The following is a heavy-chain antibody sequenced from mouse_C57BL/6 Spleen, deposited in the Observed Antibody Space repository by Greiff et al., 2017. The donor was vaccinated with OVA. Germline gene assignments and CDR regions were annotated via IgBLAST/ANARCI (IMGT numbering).Heavy chain of an antibody. V-gene: IGHV5-17*01. D-gene: IGHD3-2*02. CDR1: GFTFSDYG. CDR3: ARRGSSGIYYAMDY. Sequence: EVKLVESGGGLVKPGGSLKLSCAASGFTFSDYGMHWVRQAPEKGLEWVAYISSGSSTIYYADTVKGRFTITRDKTKNTLFLQMTSLRSEDTAMYYCARRGSSGIYYAMDYWGQGTSVTVSS. CDR2: ISSGSSTI. J-gene: IGHJ4*01.